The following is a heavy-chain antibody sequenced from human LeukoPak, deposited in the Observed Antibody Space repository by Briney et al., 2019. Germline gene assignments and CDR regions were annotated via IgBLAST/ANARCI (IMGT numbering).Heavy chain of an antibody. CDR1: GGTFGSYA. Sequence: GASVKVSCKASGGTFGSYAISWVRQAPGQGLEWMGGIIPIFGTANYAQKFQGRVTITADESTSTAYMELSSLRSEDTAVYYCASGTPMVRGVNDAFDIWGQGTMVTVSS. J-gene: IGHJ3*02. V-gene: IGHV1-69*13. CDR2: IIPIFGTA. CDR3: ASGTPMVRGVNDAFDI. D-gene: IGHD3-10*01.